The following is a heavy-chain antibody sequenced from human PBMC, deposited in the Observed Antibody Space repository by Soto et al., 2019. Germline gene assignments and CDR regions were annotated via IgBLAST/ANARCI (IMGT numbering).Heavy chain of an antibody. D-gene: IGHD6-13*01. CDR2: IYYSGST. CDR3: ARPHSSRYWGNWFDP. V-gene: IGHV4-39*01. J-gene: IGHJ5*02. Sequence: QLQLQESGPGLVKPSETLSLTCTVSGGSISSSSYYWGWIRQPPGKGLEWIGSIYYSGSTYYNPSLKSRVTISVDTSKNQFSLKLSSVTAADTAVYYCARPHSSRYWGNWFDPWGQGTLVTVSS. CDR1: GGSISSSSYY.